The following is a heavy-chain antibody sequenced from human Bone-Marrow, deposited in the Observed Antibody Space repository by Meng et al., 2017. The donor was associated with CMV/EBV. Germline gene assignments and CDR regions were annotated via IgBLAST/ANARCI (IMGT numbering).Heavy chain of an antibody. CDR2: INPSGGST. V-gene: IGHV1-46*01. J-gene: IGHJ4*02. Sequence: ASVKVSCKASGYTFTSYYMHWVRQAPGQGLEWMGIINPSGGSTSYAQKFQGRVTMTRDTSKNQFSLKLSSVTAADTAVYYCASQTHPFFWSGYRFDYWGQGTLVTFSS. CDR3: ASQTHPFFWSGYRFDY. D-gene: IGHD3-3*01. CDR1: GYTFTSYY.